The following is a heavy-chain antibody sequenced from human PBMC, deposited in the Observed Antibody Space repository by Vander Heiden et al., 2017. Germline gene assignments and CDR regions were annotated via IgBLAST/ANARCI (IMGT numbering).Heavy chain of an antibody. CDR3: ARQTLYYDFWSGYYPWFDP. D-gene: IGHD3-3*01. V-gene: IGHV4-39*01. Sequence: QLQLQESGPGLVKPSETLSLTCTVSGGSISSSSYYWGWLRQPPGKGLEWIGSIYYSGSTYYNPSLKSRVTISVDTSKNQFSLKLSSVTAADTAVYYCARQTLYYDFWSGYYPWFDPWGQGTLVTVSS. CDR1: GGSISSSSYY. CDR2: IYYSGST. J-gene: IGHJ5*02.